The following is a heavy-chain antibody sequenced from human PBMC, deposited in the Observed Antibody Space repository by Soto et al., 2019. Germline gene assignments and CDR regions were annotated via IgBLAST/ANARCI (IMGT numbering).Heavy chain of an antibody. J-gene: IGHJ5*02. Sequence: SETLSLTCTVSGGSISSGDYYWSWIRQPPGKGLEWIGYTYYSGSTYYNPSLKSRVTISVDTSKNQFSLKLSSVTAADTAVYYCARESFGSGSKGWNWFDPWGQGTLVTVSS. CDR1: GGSISSGDYY. CDR3: ARESFGSGSKGWNWFDP. V-gene: IGHV4-30-4*01. CDR2: TYYSGST. D-gene: IGHD3-10*01.